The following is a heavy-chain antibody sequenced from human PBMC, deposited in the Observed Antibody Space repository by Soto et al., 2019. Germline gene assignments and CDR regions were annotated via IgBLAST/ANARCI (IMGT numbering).Heavy chain of an antibody. CDR1: GGTFSSYA. V-gene: IGHV1-69*01. D-gene: IGHD2-15*01. Sequence: QVQLVQSGAEVKKPGSSVKVSCKAPGGTFSSYAISWVRQAPGQGLEWMGGIIPIFGTAKYAQKFQGRVTITAAESTSTGDMELSSLRSEDTAVYYCARSQGGSSSLDIYYYYYYGMDVWGQGTTVTVSS. J-gene: IGHJ6*02. CDR3: ARSQGGSSSLDIYYYYYYGMDV. CDR2: IIPIFGTA.